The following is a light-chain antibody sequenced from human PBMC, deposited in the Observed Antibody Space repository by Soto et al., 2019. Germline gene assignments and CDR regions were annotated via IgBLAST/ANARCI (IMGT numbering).Light chain of an antibody. Sequence: QSALTQPASVSGSPGQSITISCAGTSSDVGDDGFVSWYQQYPGKAPKLMIYKVSNRPSGVSNRFSGSRSANTASLTISGPQHEVEADYRCSSYTQRYICVFGGGTKLTVL. CDR1: SSDVGDDGF. CDR2: KVS. V-gene: IGLV2-14*01. CDR3: SSYTQRYICV. J-gene: IGLJ3*02.